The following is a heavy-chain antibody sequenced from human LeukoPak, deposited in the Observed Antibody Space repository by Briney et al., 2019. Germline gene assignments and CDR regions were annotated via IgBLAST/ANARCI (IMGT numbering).Heavy chain of an antibody. CDR2: IRYDGSNK. CDR3: ATSLSDSSGYYYVNPFDY. Sequence: GGSLRLSCAASGFTFSSYGMHWVRQAPGKGLEWVAFIRYDGSNKYYADSVKGRFTVSRDNSKNTLYLQMNSLRAEDTAVYYCATSLSDSSGYYYVNPFDYWGQGTLVTVSS. D-gene: IGHD3-22*01. J-gene: IGHJ4*02. CDR1: GFTFSSYG. V-gene: IGHV3-30*02.